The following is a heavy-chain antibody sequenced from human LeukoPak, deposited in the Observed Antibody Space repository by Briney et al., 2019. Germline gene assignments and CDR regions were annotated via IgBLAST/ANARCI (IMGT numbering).Heavy chain of an antibody. J-gene: IGHJ4*02. CDR3: AKVTVTTIIDY. D-gene: IGHD4-17*01. Sequence: GRSLRLSCEASGFTLSTYGMHWVRQAPGKGLKWVASIWYDGRNKQYTDSVKGRFTISRDKSKNTLYLQMNGLRAEDSAVYYCAKVTVTTIIDYWGQGTLVTVSS. CDR1: GFTLSTYG. CDR2: IWYDGRNK. V-gene: IGHV3-33*03.